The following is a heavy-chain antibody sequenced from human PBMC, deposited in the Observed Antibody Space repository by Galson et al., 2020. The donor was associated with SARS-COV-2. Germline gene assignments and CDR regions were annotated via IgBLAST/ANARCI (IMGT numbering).Heavy chain of an antibody. CDR2: IKSKTDGGTT. CDR1: GFTFSNAW. V-gene: IGHV3-15*01. J-gene: IGHJ6*02. D-gene: IGHD4-17*01. CDR3: TTDPWSYYGDSLRDV. Sequence: TGGSLRLSRAASGFTFSNAWMSWVRQAPGKGLEWVGRIKSKTDGGTTDYAAPVKGRFTISRDDSKNTLYLQMNSLKTEDTAVYYCTTDPWSYYGDSLRDVWGQGTTVTGSS.